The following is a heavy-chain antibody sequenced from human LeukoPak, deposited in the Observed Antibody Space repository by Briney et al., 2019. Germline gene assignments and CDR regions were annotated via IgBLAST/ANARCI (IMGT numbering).Heavy chain of an antibody. CDR3: ARSSSGWNV. CDR1: GGSICNYY. J-gene: IGHJ6*04. D-gene: IGHD6-19*01. V-gene: IGHV4-59*01. CDR2: IYYSGST. Sequence: PSETLSLTCTVSGGSICNYYWSWIRQPPGKRLEWIGYIYYSGSTNYNPSLRSRVTISVDTSKNQFSLKVSSVTAADTAVYFCARSSSGWNVWGKGTTVTVSS.